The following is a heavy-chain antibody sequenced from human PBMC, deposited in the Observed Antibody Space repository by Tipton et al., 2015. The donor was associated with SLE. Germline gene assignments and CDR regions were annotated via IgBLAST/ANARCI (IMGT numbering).Heavy chain of an antibody. V-gene: IGHV3-74*01. Sequence: SLRLSCAASGFTFSSDWMHWVRQVPGKGLLWLSRINNDGRNTNYADSVKGRFTISRDNAKNTLYLQLNSLRVEDTAVYYCARTPHGYGDYLIDYWGQGTLVPVTS. CDR3: ARTPHGYGDYLIDY. CDR2: INNDGRNT. D-gene: IGHD4-17*01. J-gene: IGHJ4*02. CDR1: GFTFSSDW.